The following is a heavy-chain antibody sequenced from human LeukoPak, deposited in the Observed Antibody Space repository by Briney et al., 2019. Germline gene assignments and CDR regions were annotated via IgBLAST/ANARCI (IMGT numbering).Heavy chain of an antibody. Sequence: ATVKISCKASGNIFSDYYMHWVQQAPGKGREWMGRVDPKNGEIIFADKFQGRVTITADTSTDTAYMELSSLRSEDTAVYYCVTGTTVAPRILSYWVRGTLVTVSS. CDR2: VDPKNGEI. D-gene: IGHD1-1*01. CDR1: GNIFSDYY. J-gene: IGHJ4*02. CDR3: VTGTTVAPRILSY. V-gene: IGHV1-69-2*01.